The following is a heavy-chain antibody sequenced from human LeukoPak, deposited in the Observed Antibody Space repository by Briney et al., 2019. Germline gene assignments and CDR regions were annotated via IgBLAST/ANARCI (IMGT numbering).Heavy chain of an antibody. CDR1: GFTFSSYE. V-gene: IGHV3-48*03. CDR3: ARRPPFLY. CDR2: ISSTGSSI. D-gene: IGHD3-3*01. Sequence: GGSLRLSCAASGFTFSSYEMNWVRPAPGKGLEWVSYISSTGSSIYYADSVKGRFTISRDNAKNSLYLQMNSLRAEDTAVYYCARRPPFLYWGQGTLVTVSS. J-gene: IGHJ4*02.